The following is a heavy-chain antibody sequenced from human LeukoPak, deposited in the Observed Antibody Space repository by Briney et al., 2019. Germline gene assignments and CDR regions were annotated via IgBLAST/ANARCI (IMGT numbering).Heavy chain of an antibody. D-gene: IGHD3-22*01. Sequence: ASVKVSCKASGYTFTSYGISWVRQAPGQGLEWMGWISAYNGNTNYAQKFQGRVTMTRDTSTSTVYMELSSLRSEDTAVYYCARVRDSRGDDAFDIWGQGTMVTVSS. CDR2: ISAYNGNT. V-gene: IGHV1-18*01. CDR1: GYTFTSYG. J-gene: IGHJ3*02. CDR3: ARVRDSRGDDAFDI.